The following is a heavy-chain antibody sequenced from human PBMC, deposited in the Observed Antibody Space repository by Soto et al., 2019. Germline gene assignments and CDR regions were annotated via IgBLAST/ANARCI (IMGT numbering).Heavy chain of an antibody. CDR3: ARDRGEPYGMDV. CDR1: GFTFSSYG. V-gene: IGHV3-33*01. CDR2: IWYDGSNK. Sequence: GGSLRLSCAASGFTFSSYGMHWVRQAPGKGLEWVAVIWYDGSNKYYADSVKGRFTISRDNSKSTLYLQMNSLRAEDTAVYYCARDRGEPYGMDVWGQGTTVTVSS. J-gene: IGHJ6*02.